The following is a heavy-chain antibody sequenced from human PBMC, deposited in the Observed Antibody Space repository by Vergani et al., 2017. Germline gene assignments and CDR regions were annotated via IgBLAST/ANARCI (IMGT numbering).Heavy chain of an antibody. J-gene: IGHJ4*02. CDR1: GYTFTSYG. D-gene: IGHD6-19*01. Sequence: QVQLVQSGAEVKKPGASVKVSCKASGYTFTSYGISWVRQAPGQGLEWMGWISAYNGNTNYAQTLQGRVTMTTDTSTSTAYMELRSLRSDDTAVYYCARDPALAGTTWGWGYWGQGTLVTVSS. CDR3: ARDPALAGTTWGWGY. CDR2: ISAYNGNT. V-gene: IGHV1-18*01.